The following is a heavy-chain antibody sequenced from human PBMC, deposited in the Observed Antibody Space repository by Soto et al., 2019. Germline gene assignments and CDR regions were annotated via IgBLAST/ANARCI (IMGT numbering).Heavy chain of an antibody. J-gene: IGHJ6*03. CDR2: INNDGSVS. Sequence: EVQLVESGGGLVQPGGSLRLSCVASGFTFSNYWMYWVRQAPDEGLVWVSRINNDGSVSSYADSVKGRLTISRDNVKNTLYLQMDSLRAEDTAVYYCARGDCVGGTCYSLAGSFYYYMDVWGKGTTVTVFS. CDR1: GFTFSNYW. D-gene: IGHD2-15*01. V-gene: IGHV3-74*01. CDR3: ARGDCVGGTCYSLAGSFYYYMDV.